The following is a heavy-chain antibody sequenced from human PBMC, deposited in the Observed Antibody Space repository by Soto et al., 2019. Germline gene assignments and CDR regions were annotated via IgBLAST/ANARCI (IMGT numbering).Heavy chain of an antibody. Sequence: QVQLVQSGAEVKKPGASVKVSCKASGYTFTNYGISWVRQAPGQGLEWMGWISAYNGNTNYAQRLQDRVTMTTDTATNTAYLELKSRRSDDTAMYYCARDGYPAYNGLDPWGQGTLVTVSS. V-gene: IGHV1-18*01. CDR2: ISAYNGNT. CDR3: ARDGYPAYNGLDP. J-gene: IGHJ5*02. D-gene: IGHD5-12*01. CDR1: GYTFTNYG.